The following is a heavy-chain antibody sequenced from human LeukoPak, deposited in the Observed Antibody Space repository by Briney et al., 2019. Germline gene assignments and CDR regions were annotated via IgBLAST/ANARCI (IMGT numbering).Heavy chain of an antibody. CDR3: VRDSHYYDTTDPKYRLDY. J-gene: IGHJ4*02. Sequence: GGSLRLSCAASGLTFSDHFMSWIRQSPGKGLEWVAYISSGGSPMYYVDSVKGRSTISRDNAKNSLYLEIHSLRVEDTGVYYCVRDSHYYDTTDPKYRLDYWGQGTLVSVSS. V-gene: IGHV3-11*04. D-gene: IGHD3-22*01. CDR1: GLTFSDHF. CDR2: ISSGGSPM.